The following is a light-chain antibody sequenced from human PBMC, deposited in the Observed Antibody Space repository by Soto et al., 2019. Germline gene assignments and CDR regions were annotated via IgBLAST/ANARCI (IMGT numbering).Light chain of an antibody. CDR3: AAWDDSLNGPA. CDR2: DTS. CDR1: YSNIGIND. Sequence: QLVLTQPPSASGTPGQRVTVSCSGTYSNIGINDVHWYRQLSGTAPQILIYDTSQRATGVPDRFSGSRSGTSASLVISGLQTEDEADYHCAAWDDSLNGPAVGGGTKLTVL. V-gene: IGLV1-44*01. J-gene: IGLJ2*01.